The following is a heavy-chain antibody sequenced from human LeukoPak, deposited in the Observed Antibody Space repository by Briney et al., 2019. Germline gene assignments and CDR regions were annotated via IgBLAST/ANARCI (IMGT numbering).Heavy chain of an antibody. CDR2: ISGSGGST. CDR1: GCTFSSYA. CDR3: ARVAAAGPDSTYFDY. Sequence: PGGSLRLSCAASGCTFSSYAMSWVRQAPGKGLEWVSAISGSGGSTYYADSVKGRFTISRDNSKNTLYLQMNSLRAEDTAVYYCARVAAAGPDSTYFDYWGQGTLVTVSS. V-gene: IGHV3-23*01. J-gene: IGHJ4*02. D-gene: IGHD6-13*01.